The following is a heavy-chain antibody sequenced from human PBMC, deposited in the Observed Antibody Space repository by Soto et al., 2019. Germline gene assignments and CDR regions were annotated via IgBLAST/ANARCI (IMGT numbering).Heavy chain of an antibody. D-gene: IGHD2-15*01. CDR2: ISSSISHT. V-gene: IGHV3-21*01. Sequence: GGSLRLSCAAPGFTFSSYEMNWVRQAPGKGLEWVSAISSSISHTYYADSVKGRFTISRDNAKNSLYLQMNSLRAEDTAVYYCARELISVGGPDAFDIWGQGTMVTVSS. CDR3: ARELISVGGPDAFDI. J-gene: IGHJ3*02. CDR1: GFTFSSYE.